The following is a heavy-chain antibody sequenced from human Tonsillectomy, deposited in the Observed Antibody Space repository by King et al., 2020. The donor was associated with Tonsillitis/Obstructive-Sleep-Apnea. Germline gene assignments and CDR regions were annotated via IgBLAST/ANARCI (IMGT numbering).Heavy chain of an antibody. CDR2: IYPGDSDA. CDR1: GYIFTNFW. CDR3: ARGTWLQLASD. J-gene: IGHJ4*02. D-gene: IGHD5-24*01. V-gene: IGHV5-51*03. Sequence: VQLVQSGPEVKKPGESLKISCKASGYIFTNFWIAWVRQMPGKGLEWVAIIYPGDSDARYSPSFQGHVTISADKSISTAYLQWNSLKASDTGMYYCARGTWLQLASDWGLGTLVTVSS.